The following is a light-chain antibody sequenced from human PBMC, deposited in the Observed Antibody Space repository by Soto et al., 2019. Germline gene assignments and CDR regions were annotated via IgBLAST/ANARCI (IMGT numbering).Light chain of an antibody. CDR2: DDS. CDR3: QVWDSSSDHLDV. V-gene: IGLV3-21*02. Sequence: SYELAQQPSVSVAPGQTARITCGGNNIGRKSVHWYQQKPGQATVLVVYDDSARRSGIPERFSGSNSGNTATLTISRVEAGDEADYYCQVWDSSSDHLDVFGTGTKVTVL. J-gene: IGLJ1*01. CDR1: NIGRKS.